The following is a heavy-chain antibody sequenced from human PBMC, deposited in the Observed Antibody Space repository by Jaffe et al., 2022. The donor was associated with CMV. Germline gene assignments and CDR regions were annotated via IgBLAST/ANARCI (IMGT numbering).Heavy chain of an antibody. J-gene: IGHJ6*03. CDR3: ARGSTPGVVYYYYYMDV. Sequence: QVQLQQWGAGLLKPSETLSLTCAVYGGSFSGYYWSWIRQPPGKGLEWIGEINHSGSTNYNPSLKSRVTISVDTSKNQFSLKLSSVTAADTAVYYCARGSTPGVVYYYYYMDVWGKGTTVTVSS. D-gene: IGHD2-21*01. CDR2: INHSGST. V-gene: IGHV4-34*01. CDR1: GGSFSGYY.